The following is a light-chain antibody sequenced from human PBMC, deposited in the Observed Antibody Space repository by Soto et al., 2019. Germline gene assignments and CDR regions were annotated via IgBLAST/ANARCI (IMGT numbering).Light chain of an antibody. J-gene: IGKJ5*01. CDR3: QQRRNCTLIT. CDR1: QSVSSY. V-gene: IGKV3-11*01. Sequence: EIVLTQSPATLSLSPGERATLSCRASQSVSSYLAWYQQKPGQAPRLLIYDASNRATGIPARFSGSGSGTDFTLTISSLEPEDFAVYYCQQRRNCTLITFGQGRRLEIK. CDR2: DAS.